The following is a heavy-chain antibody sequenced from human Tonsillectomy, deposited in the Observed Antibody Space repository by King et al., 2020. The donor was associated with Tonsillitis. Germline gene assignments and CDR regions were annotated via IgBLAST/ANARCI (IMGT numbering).Heavy chain of an antibody. CDR3: ARDGGTYPLGYFHY. CDR1: GFTFSSYA. CDR2: ISYDGNNK. J-gene: IGHJ4*02. V-gene: IGHV3-30*04. D-gene: IGHD1-26*01. Sequence: HVQLVESGGGVVQPGRSLRLSCAASGFTFSSYAMHWVRQAPGKGLEWVAVISYDGNNKYYADSVKGRFTISRDNSKNTLYLQMNSLRAEDTAVYYCARDGGTYPLGYFHYWGQGTLVTVSS.